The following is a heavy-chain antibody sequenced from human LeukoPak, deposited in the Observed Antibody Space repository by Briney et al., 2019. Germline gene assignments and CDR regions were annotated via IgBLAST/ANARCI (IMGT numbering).Heavy chain of an antibody. J-gene: IGHJ3*02. CDR2: INHSGST. Sequence: SETLSLTCAVYGGSFSGYYCSWIRQPPGKGLEWIGEINHSGSTNYNPSLKSLVTISVDKSKIQFSLNLSSVTAADTAVYYCAREGDPIVVVPAAIAAFDIWGQGTMVTVSS. CDR3: AREGDPIVVVPAAIAAFDI. V-gene: IGHV4-34*01. D-gene: IGHD2-2*01. CDR1: GGSFSGYY.